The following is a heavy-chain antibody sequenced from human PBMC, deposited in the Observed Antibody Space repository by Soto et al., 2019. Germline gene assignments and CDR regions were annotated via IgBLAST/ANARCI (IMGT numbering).Heavy chain of an antibody. D-gene: IGHD1-1*01. CDR3: AQPLSQWNVQPTLNCFDD. J-gene: IGHJ4*02. Sequence: EVQLVASGGGLVQPGGSLRLSCAASGFTLNSYSMTWVRQAPGKGLEWISHLSSSSSPIYYADSVRVRFNLSRDNAKYSLYLPMNGLRDEVTAVYYCAQPLSQWNVQPTLNCFDDWGQGTLVILSS. CDR2: LSSSSSPI. V-gene: IGHV3-48*02. CDR1: GFTLNSYS.